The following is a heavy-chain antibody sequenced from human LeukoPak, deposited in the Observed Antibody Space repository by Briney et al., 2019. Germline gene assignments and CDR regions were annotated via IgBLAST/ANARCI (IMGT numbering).Heavy chain of an antibody. D-gene: IGHD6-19*01. CDR2: ISGSGGST. Sequence: GGSLRLSCAASGFTFSSDAMSWVRQAPGKGLEWVSAISGSGGSTYYADSVKGRFTISRDNSKNTLYLQMNSLRAEDTAVYYCARVQRGIAVALDYWGQGTLATVSS. V-gene: IGHV3-23*01. CDR3: ARVQRGIAVALDY. J-gene: IGHJ4*02. CDR1: GFTFSSDA.